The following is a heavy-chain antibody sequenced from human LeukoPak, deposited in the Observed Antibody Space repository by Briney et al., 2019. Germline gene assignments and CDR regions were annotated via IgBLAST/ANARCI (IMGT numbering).Heavy chain of an antibody. Sequence: GASVKVSCKASGYTFTSYDINWVRQAPGQGLEWMGGIIPIFGTANYAQKFQGRVTITADKSTSTAYMELSSLRSEDTAVYYCARGGELRFLEWLLYDVRREGFYYMDVWGKGTTVTVSS. V-gene: IGHV1-69*06. CDR3: ARGGELRFLEWLLYDVRREGFYYMDV. D-gene: IGHD3-3*01. CDR1: GYTFTSYD. CDR2: IIPIFGTA. J-gene: IGHJ6*03.